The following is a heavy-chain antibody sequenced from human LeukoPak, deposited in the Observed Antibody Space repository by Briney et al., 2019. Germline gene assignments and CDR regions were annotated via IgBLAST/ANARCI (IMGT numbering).Heavy chain of an antibody. CDR1: GFTFSSYA. V-gene: IGHV3-23*01. J-gene: IGHJ4*02. Sequence: GASLRLSCAASGFTFSSYAMSWVRQAPGKGLEWVSAISGSGGSTYYADSVKGRFTISRDNSKNTLYLQMNSLRAEDTAVYYCANGRVVVVVAATDYWGQGTLVTVSS. CDR3: ANGRVVVVVAATDY. CDR2: ISGSGGST. D-gene: IGHD2-15*01.